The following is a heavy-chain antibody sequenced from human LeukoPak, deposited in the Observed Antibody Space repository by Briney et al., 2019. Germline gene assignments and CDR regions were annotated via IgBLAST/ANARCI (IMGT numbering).Heavy chain of an antibody. CDR1: GFTFSSYV. V-gene: IGHV3-23*01. Sequence: GGSLRLSCAASGFTFSSYVMSWVRQAPGKGLEWVSSISGSGVNTFYADSVKGRFTISRDNSKNTLYLQMNSLRADDTAVYYCAKDRNYYYMDVWGKGTTVTVSS. J-gene: IGHJ6*03. CDR3: AKDRNYYYMDV. CDR2: ISGSGVNT.